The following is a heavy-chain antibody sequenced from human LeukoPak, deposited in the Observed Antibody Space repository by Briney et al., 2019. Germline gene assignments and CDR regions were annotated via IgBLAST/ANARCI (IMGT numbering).Heavy chain of an antibody. CDR1: GFIFSGSA. CDR2: ISRKADNHAT. V-gene: IGHV3-73*01. Sequence: PGGSLKLSCATSGFIFSGSAMYWVRQASGKGLEWVGHISRKADNHATAYAASVKGRFTISRDDSKNTAYLQMNSLKTDDTAVYYCFTDAAGRPWGQGTLVTVSS. CDR3: FTDAAGRP. D-gene: IGHD6-19*01. J-gene: IGHJ5*02.